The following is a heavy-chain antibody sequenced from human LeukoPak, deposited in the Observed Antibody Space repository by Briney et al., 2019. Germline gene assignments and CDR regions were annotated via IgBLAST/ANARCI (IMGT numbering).Heavy chain of an antibody. D-gene: IGHD2-8*02. CDR1: GFTFDDSD. Sequence: GGSLRLSCVASGFTFDDSDLSWVRQVPGKGLEWVCGLNWNGDKTGYADSVKGRFIITRDNAKNSVFLHLNSLRGDDTAVYYCARGRGYCTGVSCDIDYWGQGTLVTVSS. V-gene: IGHV3-20*04. CDR3: ARGRGYCTGVSCDIDY. J-gene: IGHJ4*02. CDR2: LNWNGDKT.